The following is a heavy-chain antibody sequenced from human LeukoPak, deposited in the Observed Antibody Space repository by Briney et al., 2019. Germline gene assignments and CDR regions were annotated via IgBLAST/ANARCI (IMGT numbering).Heavy chain of an antibody. CDR1: GFTFSDYW. V-gene: IGHV3-7*05. CDR3: AREGGTFDP. CDR2: INKEGSDK. D-gene: IGHD3-16*01. Sequence: GGSLRLSCAASGFTFSDYWMAWVRQPPGGGLEWVANINKEGSDKYYVDSVKGRFSISRDNAKNVLFLQINSPRVDDTAVYYCAREGGTFDPWGQGTLVTVSS. J-gene: IGHJ5*02.